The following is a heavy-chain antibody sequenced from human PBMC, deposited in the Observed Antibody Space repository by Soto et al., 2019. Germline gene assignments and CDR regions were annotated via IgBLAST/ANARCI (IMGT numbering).Heavy chain of an antibody. D-gene: IGHD4-17*01. Sequence: SETLSLTCTVSGGSISSSSYYWGWIRQPPGKGLEWIGSIYYSGSTYYNPSLKSRVTISVDTSKNQFSLKLSSVTAADTAVYYCARQGIYGDYNLDYWGQGTLVTVSS. CDR2: IYYSGST. CDR3: ARQGIYGDYNLDY. V-gene: IGHV4-39*01. J-gene: IGHJ4*02. CDR1: GGSISSSSYY.